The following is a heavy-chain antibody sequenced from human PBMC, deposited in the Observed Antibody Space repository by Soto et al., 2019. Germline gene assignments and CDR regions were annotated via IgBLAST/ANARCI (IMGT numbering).Heavy chain of an antibody. CDR1: GFTFSDCY. CDR2: ISSSGSTI. Sequence: PGGSLRLSCAASGFTFSDCYMSWIRQAPGKGLEWVSYISSSGSTIYYADSVKGRFTISRDNAKNSLYLQMNSLRAEDTAVYYCARDIDVLLWFGEGPGAFDIWGQGTMVTVSS. V-gene: IGHV3-11*01. CDR3: ARDIDVLLWFGEGPGAFDI. J-gene: IGHJ3*02. D-gene: IGHD3-10*01.